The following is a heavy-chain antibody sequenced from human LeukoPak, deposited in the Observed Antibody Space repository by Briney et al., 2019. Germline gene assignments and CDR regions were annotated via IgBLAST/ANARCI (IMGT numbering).Heavy chain of an antibody. CDR3: ARQPLIVVVVAADY. J-gene: IGHJ4*02. CDR1: GGSISSSSYY. Sequence: PSETLSLTCTVSGGSISSSSYYWGWIRQPPGKGLEWIGSIYYSGSTYYNPSLKSRVTISVDTSKNQFSLKLSFVTAADTAVYYCARQPLIVVVVAADYWGQGTLVTVSS. CDR2: IYYSGST. V-gene: IGHV4-39*01. D-gene: IGHD2-15*01.